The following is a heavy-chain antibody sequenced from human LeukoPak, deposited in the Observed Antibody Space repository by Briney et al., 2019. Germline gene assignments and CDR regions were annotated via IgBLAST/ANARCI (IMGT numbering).Heavy chain of an antibody. J-gene: IGHJ4*02. D-gene: IGHD4-17*01. CDR3: ATLLLGAMTTVTLADY. Sequence: GGSRRLSCAASGFTFDGDAMNWGRNAPGKGVEWVSSISSSSRDINYAESGKGRFTISRDNAKNSAYLQMNSLRADDTAVYYCATLLLGAMTTVTLADYWGQGTLVTVSS. CDR1: GFTFDGDA. V-gene: IGHV3-21*01. CDR2: ISSSSRDI.